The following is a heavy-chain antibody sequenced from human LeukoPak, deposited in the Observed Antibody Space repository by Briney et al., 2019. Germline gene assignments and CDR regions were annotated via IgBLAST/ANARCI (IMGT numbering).Heavy chain of an antibody. J-gene: IGHJ4*02. CDR2: IKQDGSEK. D-gene: IGHD3-22*01. Sequence: HTGGSLRLSCAASGFTFSYYWMNWVRQAPGKGLEWVANIKQDGSEKYYVDSVKGRFTISRDNSKNTLYLQMNSLRAEDTAVYYCAKDGDNYYDSSGYVGGLFDYWGQGTLVTVSS. CDR1: GFTFSYYW. CDR3: AKDGDNYYDSSGYVGGLFDY. V-gene: IGHV3-7*01.